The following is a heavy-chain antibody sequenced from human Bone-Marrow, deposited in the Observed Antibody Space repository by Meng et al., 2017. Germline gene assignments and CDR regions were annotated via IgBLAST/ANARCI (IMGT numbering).Heavy chain of an antibody. CDR3: ARDLVRTAMAGVFDY. V-gene: IGHV4-4*02. CDR1: GGSISSSNW. CDR2: IYHSGST. J-gene: IGHJ4*02. Sequence: GPLQESGPGLVKPSETPSLICAVSGGSISSSNWWSWARQPPGKGLEWIGEIYHSGSTNYNPSLKSRVTISVDKSKNQFSLKLSSVTAADTAVYYCARDLVRTAMAGVFDYWGQGTLVTVSS. D-gene: IGHD5-18*01.